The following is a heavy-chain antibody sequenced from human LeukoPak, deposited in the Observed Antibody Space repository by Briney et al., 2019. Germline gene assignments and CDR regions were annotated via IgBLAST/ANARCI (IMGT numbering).Heavy chain of an antibody. CDR2: ISSSSSYI. D-gene: IGHD2-2*01. CDR1: GFTFSSYS. J-gene: IGHJ4*02. CDR3: ARAPTVLVGYCSSSSCQADY. V-gene: IGHV3-21*01. Sequence: GGSLRLSCAASGFTFSSYSMNWVRQAPGKGLEWVSSISSSSSYIYYADSVKGRFTISSDNAKNSLYLQMNSLRVEDTAVYYCARAPTVLVGYCSSSSCQADYWGQGALVTVSS.